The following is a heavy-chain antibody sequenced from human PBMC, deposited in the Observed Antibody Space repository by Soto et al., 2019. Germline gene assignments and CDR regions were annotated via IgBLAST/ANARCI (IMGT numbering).Heavy chain of an antibody. J-gene: IGHJ4*02. D-gene: IGHD3-10*01. V-gene: IGHV3-74*01. CDR1: GFIFKMYW. Sequence: GSLRLSCAASGFIFKMYWMHWVRQSPGKGLVWISRIYNDGTYSDYADSVRGRFAISRDNVNDTLYLQMNNLRAEDSGLYYCKRGPRPISTGTGAYWGQGTQVTVPQ. CDR2: IYNDGTYS. CDR3: KRGPRPISTGTGAY.